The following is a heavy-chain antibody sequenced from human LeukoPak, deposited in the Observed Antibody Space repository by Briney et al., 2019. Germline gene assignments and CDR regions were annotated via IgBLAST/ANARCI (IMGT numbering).Heavy chain of an antibody. CDR3: ARDFGISTAAAMSY. D-gene: IGHD6-13*01. J-gene: IGHJ4*02. CDR2: ISGDAGRT. V-gene: IGHV3-23*01. Sequence: GGSLRLSCAPSGFTFSSLGMNWVRQAPGKGLEWVSGISGDAGRTYYADSVKGRLTISRDNSKTTLYLQMNSLRAEDTAVYYCARDFGISTAAAMSYWGQGTLVTVSS. CDR1: GFTFSSLG.